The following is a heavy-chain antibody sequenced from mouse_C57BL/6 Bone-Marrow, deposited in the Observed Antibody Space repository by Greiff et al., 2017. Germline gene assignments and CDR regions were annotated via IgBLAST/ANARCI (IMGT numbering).Heavy chain of an antibody. J-gene: IGHJ3*01. Sequence: LQQPGAELVKPGASVKLSCKASGYTFTSYWMHWVKQRPGQGLEWIGMIHPNSGSTNYNEKFKSKATLTVDKSSSTAYMQLSSLTSEDSAVYYCARTGIYYGNFWFAYWGQGTLVTVSA. CDR2: IHPNSGST. V-gene: IGHV1-64*01. CDR3: ARTGIYYGNFWFAY. CDR1: GYTFTSYW. D-gene: IGHD2-1*01.